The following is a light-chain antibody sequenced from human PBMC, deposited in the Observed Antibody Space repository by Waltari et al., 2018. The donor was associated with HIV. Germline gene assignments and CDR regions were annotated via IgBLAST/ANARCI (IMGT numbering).Light chain of an antibody. J-gene: IGLJ2*01. CDR1: SSNIGSNT. CDR2: GNN. Sequence: QSVLTQPPSASGTPGQRVTISCSGSSSNIGSNTVNWYQQLPGTAPKLLMYGNNQRPSGVPDRFSGSKSGTSASLAISGLQSEDEADYYCAAWDDSLNGPEFGGGTKLTVL. CDR3: AAWDDSLNGPE. V-gene: IGLV1-44*01.